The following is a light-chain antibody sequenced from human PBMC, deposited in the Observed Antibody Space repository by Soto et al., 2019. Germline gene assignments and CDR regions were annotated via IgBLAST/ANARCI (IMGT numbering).Light chain of an antibody. CDR3: SSYTTITTFV. V-gene: IGLV2-14*01. J-gene: IGLJ2*01. CDR1: SSDVGAYNY. Sequence: QSALTQPASVSGSPGQSITISCTGTSSDVGAYNYVSWYQQHPGKAPKLLISEVNNRPSGISNRFSGSKSGNTASLTISGLQAEYEADYYCSSYTTITTFVFGGGTKVTVL. CDR2: EVN.